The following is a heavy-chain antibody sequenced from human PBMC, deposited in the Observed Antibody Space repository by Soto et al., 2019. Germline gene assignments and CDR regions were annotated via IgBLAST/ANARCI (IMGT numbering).Heavy chain of an antibody. CDR3: ARVVVPAAMSL. D-gene: IGHD2-2*01. CDR2: ISSSSSTI. V-gene: IGHV3-48*01. J-gene: IGHJ4*02. CDR1: GFTCSSYS. Sequence: GGSLRLSCAASGFTCSSYSMNWVRQAPGKGLEWVSYISSSSSTIYYADSVKGRFTISRDNAKNSLYLQMNSLRAEDTAVYYCARVVVPAAMSLWGQGTLVTVSS.